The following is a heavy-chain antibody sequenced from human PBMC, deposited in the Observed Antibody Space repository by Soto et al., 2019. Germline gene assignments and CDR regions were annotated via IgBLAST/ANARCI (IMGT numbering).Heavy chain of an antibody. Sequence: EVQLVESGGGLVQPGGSLRLSCAASGFTFSSYSMNWVRQAPGKGLEWVSYISSSSSTIYYAASVKGRFTISRDNAKKSLYLQMNSLRAEDTAVYYCARGRWDFDYWGQGTLVTVSS. V-gene: IGHV3-48*01. CDR2: ISSSSSTI. J-gene: IGHJ4*02. CDR1: GFTFSSYS. D-gene: IGHD1-26*01. CDR3: ARGRWDFDY.